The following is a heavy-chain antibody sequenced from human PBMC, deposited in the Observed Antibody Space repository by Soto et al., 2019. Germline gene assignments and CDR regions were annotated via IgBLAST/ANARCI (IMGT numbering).Heavy chain of an antibody. CDR1: GFSLSNARMG. V-gene: IGHV2-26*01. J-gene: IGHJ6*02. CDR3: ARTRVRDYDFWSGYYAPRDYYYGLDV. Sequence: SGPTLVNPTETLTLTCTVSGFSLSNARMGVSWIRQPPGKALEWLAHIFSNDEKSYSTSLKSRLTISKDTSKSQVVLTMTNMDPVDTATYYCARTRVRDYDFWSGYYAPRDYYYGLDVWGPGTTVNVSS. D-gene: IGHD3-3*01. CDR2: IFSNDEK.